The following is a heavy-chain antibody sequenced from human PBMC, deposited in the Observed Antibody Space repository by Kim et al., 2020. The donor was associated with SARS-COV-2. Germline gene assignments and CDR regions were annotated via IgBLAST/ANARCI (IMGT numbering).Heavy chain of an antibody. CDR2: INHSGST. J-gene: IGHJ6*02. Sequence: SETLSLTCAVYGGSFSGYYWSWIRQPPGKGLEWIGEINHSGSTNYNPSLKSRVTITVDTSKNQFSRNLSSVTAADTAVYYCATLHVSPSTYYGMDVWGQGTTVTVSS. D-gene: IGHD6-6*01. V-gene: IGHV4-34*01. CDR1: GGSFSGYY. CDR3: ATLHVSPSTYYGMDV.